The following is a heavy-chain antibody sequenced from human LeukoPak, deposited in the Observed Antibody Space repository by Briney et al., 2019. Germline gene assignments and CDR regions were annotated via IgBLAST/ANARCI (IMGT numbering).Heavy chain of an antibody. CDR1: GFTFSSYG. V-gene: IGHV3-30*03. J-gene: IGHJ4*02. CDR2: ISYDGSNK. CDR3: ARISTDYPQPKSFDY. Sequence: GGSLRLSCAASGFTFSSYGMHWVRQAPGKGLEWVAVISYDGSNKYYADSVKGRFTISRHNSKNTLYLQMNSLRAEDTAVYYCARISTDYPQPKSFDYWGQGTLVTVSS. D-gene: IGHD2-2*01.